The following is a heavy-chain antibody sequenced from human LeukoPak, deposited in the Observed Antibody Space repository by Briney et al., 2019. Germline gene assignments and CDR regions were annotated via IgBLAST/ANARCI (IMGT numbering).Heavy chain of an antibody. V-gene: IGHV4-4*07. CDR2: IYTSGST. D-gene: IGHD3-16*01. CDR3: ARDLMTNYYYYYYMDV. CDR1: GGSISSYY. J-gene: IGHJ6*03. Sequence: SGTLSLTCTVSGGSISSYYWSWIRQPAGKGLEWIGRIYTSGSTNYNPSLKSRVTMSVDTSKNQFSLKLSSVTAADTAVYYCARDLMTNYYYYYYMDVWGKGTTVTVSS.